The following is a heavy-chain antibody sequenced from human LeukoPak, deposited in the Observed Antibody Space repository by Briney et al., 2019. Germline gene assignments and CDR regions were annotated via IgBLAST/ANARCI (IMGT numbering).Heavy chain of an antibody. CDR1: GVTFTSVA. D-gene: IGHD1-26*01. V-gene: IGHV3-23*01. CDR3: ARRLNTVGGRDCDL. Sequence: GGSPRLSCAASGVTFTSVAISCVRRAPGKGLDWISALSSGAVTTYYADSVKARFTISRDNSKNTLYLQMNSLRVDDPAVYYCARRLNTVGGRDCDLWGRGTLVTVSS. J-gene: IGHJ2*01. CDR2: LSSGAVTT.